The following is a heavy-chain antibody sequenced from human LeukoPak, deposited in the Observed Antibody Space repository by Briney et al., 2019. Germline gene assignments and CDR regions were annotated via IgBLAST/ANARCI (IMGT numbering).Heavy chain of an antibody. CDR3: ARVRDVLVVPLPEHPRAFDI. D-gene: IGHD3-10*02. CDR1: GYTFTSYG. Sequence: ASVKVSCKASGYTFTSYGISWVRQAPGQGLEWMGWISAYNGNTNYAQKLQGRATMTTDTSTSTAYMELRSLRSDDTAVYYCARVRDVLVVPLPEHPRAFDIWGQGTMVTVSS. CDR2: ISAYNGNT. V-gene: IGHV1-18*01. J-gene: IGHJ3*02.